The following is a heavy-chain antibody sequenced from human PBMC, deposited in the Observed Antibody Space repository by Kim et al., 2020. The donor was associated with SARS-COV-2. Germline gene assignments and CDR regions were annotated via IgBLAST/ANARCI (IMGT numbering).Heavy chain of an antibody. Sequence: ASVKVSCKSSGYTFTSYGISWVRQAPGQGLEWMGWISAYNGNTNYAQKLQGRVTMTTDTSTSTAYMELRSLRSDDTAVYYCARDTGDRTVGGLDYWGQGTLVTVSS. D-gene: IGHD2-21*01. CDR2: ISAYNGNT. V-gene: IGHV1-18*01. CDR1: GYTFTSYG. J-gene: IGHJ4*02. CDR3: ARDTGDRTVGGLDY.